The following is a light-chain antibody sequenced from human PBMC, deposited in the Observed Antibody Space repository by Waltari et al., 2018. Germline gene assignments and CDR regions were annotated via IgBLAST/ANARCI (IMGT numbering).Light chain of an antibody. V-gene: IGKV1-5*01. Sequence: DIQMTQSPSTLSASVGDRVTITCRASQSISSWLAWYQQKPGKAPKLLIYDASSFESGVPSRFSGSGSGTEFTLTISSLQPDDFATYYCQQYNSYSPGFGGGTKVEIK. CDR1: QSISSW. J-gene: IGKJ4*01. CDR3: QQYNSYSPG. CDR2: DAS.